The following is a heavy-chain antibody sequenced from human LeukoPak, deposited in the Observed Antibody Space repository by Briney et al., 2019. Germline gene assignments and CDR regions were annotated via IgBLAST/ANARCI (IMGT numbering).Heavy chain of an antibody. D-gene: IGHD4-17*01. CDR3: ARGGDYGDPDY. CDR1: DDSISDYY. V-gene: IGHV4-59*01. CDR2: FHNSGTS. J-gene: IGHJ4*02. Sequence: SETLSLTCTVSDDSISDYYRGWIRQPPGKGLEWIGYFHNSGTSTYNPSLKSRVTISADTSKNQFSLKLNSLTTADTAVYYCARGGDYGDPDYWGQGTLVTVSS.